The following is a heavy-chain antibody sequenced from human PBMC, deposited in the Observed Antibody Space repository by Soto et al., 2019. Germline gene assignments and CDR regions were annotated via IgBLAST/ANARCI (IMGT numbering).Heavy chain of an antibody. CDR3: ARAARGSHTYNYYNMDV. CDR2: IYYSGST. Sequence: PSETLSLTCTVSGGSVSSGSYYWSWIRQPPGKGLEWIGYIYYSGSTNYNPSLKSRVTISVDTSKNQFSLRLSSVTAADTAVYYCARAARGSHTYNYYNMDVWGQGTTVTVSS. V-gene: IGHV4-61*01. J-gene: IGHJ6*02. D-gene: IGHD1-26*01. CDR1: GGSVSSGSYY.